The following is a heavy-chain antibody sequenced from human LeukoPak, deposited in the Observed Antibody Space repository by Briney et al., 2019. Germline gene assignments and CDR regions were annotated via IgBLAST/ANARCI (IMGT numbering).Heavy chain of an antibody. D-gene: IGHD3-16*02. Sequence: GGSLRLSCVASGFTFTSFAMSWVRQPPGKGLEWVSAISGSGDTTYYADSVKGRFTISRDTSKSTLHLQMDSLRAEDTAVYYCAKDLRELSLYYYFDYWGQGTLVTVSS. CDR3: AKDLRELSLYYYFDY. CDR1: GFTFTSFA. CDR2: ISGSGDTT. V-gene: IGHV3-23*01. J-gene: IGHJ4*02.